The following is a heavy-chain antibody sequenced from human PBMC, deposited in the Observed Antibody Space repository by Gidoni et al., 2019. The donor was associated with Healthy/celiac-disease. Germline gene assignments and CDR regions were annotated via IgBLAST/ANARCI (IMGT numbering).Heavy chain of an antibody. D-gene: IGHD1-26*01. V-gene: IGHV4-31*03. CDR1: GGHISSGGYY. CDR3: ARDPLDSGSWGRAYAFDI. Sequence: QVQLQESGPGLVKPSQTLSLTCTVSGGHISSGGYYWSWIRQHPGKGLEWIGYIYYSGSTYYHPSLKSRVTISVDTSKNQFSLKLSSVTAADTAVYYCARDPLDSGSWGRAYAFDIWGQGTMVTVSS. J-gene: IGHJ3*02. CDR2: IYYSGST.